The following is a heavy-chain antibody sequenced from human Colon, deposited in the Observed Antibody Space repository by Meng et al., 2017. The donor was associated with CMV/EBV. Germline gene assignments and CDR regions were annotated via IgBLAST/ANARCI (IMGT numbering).Heavy chain of an antibody. CDR3: LRDSWTD. CDR2: ILNDGISK. Sequence: QVLLVCAGGGDVQPGGALLLPCAASCFCFSAYGMHWVRQSPGKGLEWVTFILNDGISKYNADSVKGRFTISRDNSKNILYLQINGLRNEDTAVYYCLRDSWTDWGQGTLVTVSS. J-gene: IGHJ4*02. CDR1: CFCFSAYG. V-gene: IGHV3-30*02. D-gene: IGHD3/OR15-3a*01.